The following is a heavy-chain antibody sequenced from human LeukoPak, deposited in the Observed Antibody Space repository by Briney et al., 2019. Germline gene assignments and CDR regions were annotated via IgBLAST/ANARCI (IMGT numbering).Heavy chain of an antibody. V-gene: IGHV1-69*05. D-gene: IGHD1-26*01. Sequence: SVKVSCKASGGTFSSYAISWVRQAPGQGLEWMGGIIPIFGTANYAQKFQGRVTITTDESTSTAYMELSSLRSDDTAVYYCARSGGVRANYYYYMDVWGKGTTVTVSS. CDR1: GGTFSSYA. CDR3: ARSGGVRANYYYYMDV. J-gene: IGHJ6*03. CDR2: IIPIFGTA.